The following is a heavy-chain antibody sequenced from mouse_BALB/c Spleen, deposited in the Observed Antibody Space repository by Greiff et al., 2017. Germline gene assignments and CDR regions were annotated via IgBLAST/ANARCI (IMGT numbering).Heavy chain of an antibody. CDR2: ISSGGST. D-gene: IGHD2-14*01. J-gene: IGHJ4*01. CDR1: GFTFSSYA. V-gene: IGHV5-6-5*01. CDR3: ARGYYRYDVGYAMDY. Sequence: DVHLVESGGGLVKPGGSLKLSCAASGFTFSSYAMSWVRQTPEKRLEWVASISSGGSTYYPDSVKGRFTISRDNARNILYLQMSSLRSEDTAMYYCARGYYRYDVGYAMDYWGEGTSVTVSS.